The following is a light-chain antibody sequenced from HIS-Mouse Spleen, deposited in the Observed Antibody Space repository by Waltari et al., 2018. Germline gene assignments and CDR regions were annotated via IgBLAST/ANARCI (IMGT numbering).Light chain of an antibody. CDR2: GKN. J-gene: IGLJ3*02. V-gene: IGLV3-19*01. Sequence: SSELTQDPAVSVALGQTVRITCQGDSLRTSYASWYQQKPVQAPGLVIYGKNNRPSGIPDRFSGSSSGNTASLTIPGAQAEDEADYYCNSRDSSGNHLVFGGGTKLTVL. CDR1: SLRTSY. CDR3: NSRDSSGNHLV.